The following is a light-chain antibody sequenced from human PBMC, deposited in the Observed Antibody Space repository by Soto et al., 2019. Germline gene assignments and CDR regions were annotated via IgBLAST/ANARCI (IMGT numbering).Light chain of an antibody. J-gene: IGKJ5*01. V-gene: IGKV3-15*01. Sequence: DILLINSTNNLSVSPGERVTLSCRASQSVRSNLAWYQQRPVQAPRLLIYGASTRATGLPARFSGSGSGTDFTLTISSLYSEDFAVYYCQQYNAWPPITFGQGSRLEI. CDR3: QQYNAWPPIT. CDR2: GAS. CDR1: QSVRSN.